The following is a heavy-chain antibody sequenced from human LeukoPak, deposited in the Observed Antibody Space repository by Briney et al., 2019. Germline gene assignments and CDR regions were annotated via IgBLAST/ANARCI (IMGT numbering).Heavy chain of an antibody. CDR1: GFTFSTYW. D-gene: IGHD2-2*01. J-gene: IGHJ4*02. CDR3: ARDRGYCRGTTCYAYYFDS. CDR2: IKQDGSEK. V-gene: IGHV3-7*01. Sequence: GGSLRLSCAASGFTFSTYWMSWVRQAPGKGLEWVANIKQDGSEKYYVDSVKGRFTISRGNAKNSLYLQMNSLRAEDTAVNYCARDRGYCRGTTCYAYYFDSWGQGTLVTVSS.